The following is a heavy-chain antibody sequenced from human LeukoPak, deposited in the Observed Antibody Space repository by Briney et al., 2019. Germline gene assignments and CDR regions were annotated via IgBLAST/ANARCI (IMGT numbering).Heavy chain of an antibody. Sequence: SQTLSLTCTVSGGSISSGGYYWSWIRQHPGKGLEWIGYIYYSGSTYYNPSLKSRVTISVDTSKNQFSLKLSFVTAADTAVYYCAREERRTQTAFDYWGQGTLVTVSS. CDR2: IYYSGST. J-gene: IGHJ4*02. CDR3: AREERRTQTAFDY. V-gene: IGHV4-31*03. CDR1: GGSISSGGYY. D-gene: IGHD1-1*01.